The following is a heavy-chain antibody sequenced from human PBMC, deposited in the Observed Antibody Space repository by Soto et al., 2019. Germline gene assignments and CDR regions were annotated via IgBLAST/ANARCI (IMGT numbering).Heavy chain of an antibody. CDR2: IIPILGIA. CDR3: ARDITGTQGAFDI. CDR1: GGTFSSYT. Sequence: GASVKVSCKASGGTFSSYTISWVRQAPGQGLEWMGRIIPILGIANYAQKFQGRVTITADKSTSTAYMELSSLRSEGTAVYYCARDITGTQGAFDIWGQGTMVTVSS. J-gene: IGHJ3*02. D-gene: IGHD1-20*01. V-gene: IGHV1-69*04.